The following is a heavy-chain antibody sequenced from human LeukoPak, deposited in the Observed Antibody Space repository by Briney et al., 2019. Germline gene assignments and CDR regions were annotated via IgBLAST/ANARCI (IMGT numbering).Heavy chain of an antibody. V-gene: IGHV3-21*01. Sequence: TGGSLRLSCAASGFTFSSYSMNWVRQAPGKGLEWVSSISSSSSYIYYADSVKGRFTISRDNAKNSLYLQMNSLRAEDTAVYYCARVTTVTTRPLYYFDYWGQGTLVTVSS. CDR2: ISSSSSYI. J-gene: IGHJ4*02. CDR3: ARVTTVTTRPLYYFDY. CDR1: GFTFSSYS. D-gene: IGHD4-17*01.